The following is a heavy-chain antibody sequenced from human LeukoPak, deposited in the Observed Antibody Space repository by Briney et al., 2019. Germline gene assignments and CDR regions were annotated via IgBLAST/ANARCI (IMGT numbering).Heavy chain of an antibody. CDR1: GGSISRDF. D-gene: IGHD2-15*01. J-gene: IGHJ3*02. Sequence: PSETLSLTCTVSGGSISRDFWSWIRQPPGKGLEWIGSIYYSGSTYYNPSLKSRVTISVDTSKNQFSLKLSSVTAADTAVYYCASEYRSHDAFDIWGQGTMVTVSS. CDR3: ASEYRSHDAFDI. CDR2: IYYSGST. V-gene: IGHV4-59*12.